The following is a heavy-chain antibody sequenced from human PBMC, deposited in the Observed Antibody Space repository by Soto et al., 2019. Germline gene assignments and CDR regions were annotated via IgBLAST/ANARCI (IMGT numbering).Heavy chain of an antibody. D-gene: IGHD6-13*01. CDR2: ISTSNGDT. V-gene: IGHV1-18*01. CDR1: GYTFTTFG. J-gene: IGHJ3*02. Sequence: ASVKVSCKASGYTFTTFGISWVRQAPGQGLEWMGWISTSNGDTNYAREVQGRVTMSTDTTTSTAYMELSRLRSDDTAVYYCATDIASGAFDIWGQGTMVTVSS. CDR3: ATDIASGAFDI.